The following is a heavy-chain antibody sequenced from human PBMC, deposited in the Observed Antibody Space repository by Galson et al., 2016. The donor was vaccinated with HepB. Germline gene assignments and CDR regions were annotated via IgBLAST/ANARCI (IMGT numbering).Heavy chain of an antibody. J-gene: IGHJ4*02. D-gene: IGHD3-10*01. V-gene: IGHV3-7*01. CDR1: GFTFSAHW. CDR2: IRGDGIVS. Sequence: SLRLSCAASGFTFSAHWMNWVRQAPGKGLEWVANIRGDGIVSYYAEAVRGRFTISRDNAKNSLYLQMNGRRVDETAVYYCSREMTGRYFDWGQGTLVTVSS. CDR3: SREMTGRYFD.